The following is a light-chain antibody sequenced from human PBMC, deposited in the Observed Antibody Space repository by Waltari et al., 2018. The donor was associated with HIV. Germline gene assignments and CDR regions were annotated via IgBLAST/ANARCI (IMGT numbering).Light chain of an antibody. CDR1: QSVSSY. Sequence: EIVLTQSPATLSLSPGERATLSCRASQSVSSYLAWYQQKPGQTPRLLIYDASKRATGIPTRFSGSGSGTVFTLTISSLEPEDFAVYYCQQRSNWPPTFGLGTKVEIK. CDR3: QQRSNWPPT. V-gene: IGKV3-11*01. CDR2: DAS. J-gene: IGKJ1*01.